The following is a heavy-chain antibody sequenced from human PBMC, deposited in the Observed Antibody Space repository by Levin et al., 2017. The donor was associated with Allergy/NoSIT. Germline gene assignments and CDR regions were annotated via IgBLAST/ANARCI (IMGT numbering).Heavy chain of an antibody. Sequence: GESLKISCAASGFTFRSYAMSWVRQAPGKGLEWVSVISGSGSRTYYADSVKGRFTISRDNSKNTLFLQMNSLRVEDTAVFYCAKSSEDYGDSRVEYWGQGTLVTVSS. D-gene: IGHD4-17*01. CDR2: ISGSGSRT. J-gene: IGHJ4*02. V-gene: IGHV3-23*01. CDR3: AKSSEDYGDSRVEY. CDR1: GFTFRSYA.